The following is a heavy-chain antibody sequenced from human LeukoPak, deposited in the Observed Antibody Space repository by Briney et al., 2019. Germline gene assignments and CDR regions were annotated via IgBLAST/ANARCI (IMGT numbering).Heavy chain of an antibody. CDR3: AKALYYYDSSDIEGDAFDI. CDR1: GFIFSTSG. D-gene: IGHD3-22*01. Sequence: GGSLRLSCAASGFIFSTSGMHWVRQAPGKGLEWVAVISYDGSNKYYADSVKGRFTISRDNSKNTLYLQMNSLRAEDTAVYYCAKALYYYDSSDIEGDAFDIWGQGTMVTVSS. J-gene: IGHJ3*02. CDR2: ISYDGSNK. V-gene: IGHV3-30*18.